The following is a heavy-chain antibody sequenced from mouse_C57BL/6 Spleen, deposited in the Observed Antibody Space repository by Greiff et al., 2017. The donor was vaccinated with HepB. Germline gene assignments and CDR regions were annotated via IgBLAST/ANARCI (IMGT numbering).Heavy chain of an antibody. V-gene: IGHV1-55*01. Sequence: QVHVKQPGAELVKPGASVKMSCKASGYTFTSYWITWVKQRPGQGLEWIGDIYPGSGSTNYNEKFKSKATLTVDTSSSTAYMQLSSLTSEDSAVYYCARGNYAVYFDDWGQGTTLTVSS. CDR3: ARGNYAVYFDD. CDR1: GYTFTSYW. D-gene: IGHD1-1*01. J-gene: IGHJ2*01. CDR2: IYPGSGST.